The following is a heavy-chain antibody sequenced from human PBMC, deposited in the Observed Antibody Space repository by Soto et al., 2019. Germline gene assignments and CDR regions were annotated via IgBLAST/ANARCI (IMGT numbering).Heavy chain of an antibody. D-gene: IGHD2-2*01. V-gene: IGHV4-39*07. Sequence: PSETLSLTCTVSGGSISGSTYYWAWIRQPPGKGPEWIGSIYYSGSAYDNPSLKSRVTISVDTSKNQFSLKLSSVTAADTAVYYCASHCSSTSCYDYYYYYMDVWGKGTTVTVSS. J-gene: IGHJ6*03. CDR2: IYYSGSA. CDR1: GGSISGSTYY. CDR3: ASHCSSTSCYDYYYYYMDV.